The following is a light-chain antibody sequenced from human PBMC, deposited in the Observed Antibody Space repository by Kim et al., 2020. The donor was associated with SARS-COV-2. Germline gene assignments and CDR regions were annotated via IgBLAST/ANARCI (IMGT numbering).Light chain of an antibody. V-gene: IGKV3-20*01. CDR1: QSVSRNH. Sequence: LSPGERATLSCRASQSVSRNHLAWYQQKPGQAPRLLIYGASSRATGIPDRFSGSGSGTDFTLTISRLRPEDFAVYYCQQYGSSPLTFGGGTKLEI. CDR3: QQYGSSPLT. CDR2: GAS. J-gene: IGKJ4*01.